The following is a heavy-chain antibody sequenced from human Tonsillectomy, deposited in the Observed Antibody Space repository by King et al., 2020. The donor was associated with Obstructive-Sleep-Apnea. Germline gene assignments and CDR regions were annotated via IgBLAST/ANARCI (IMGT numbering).Heavy chain of an antibody. CDR3: ARHPVTTFGNAFDI. V-gene: IGHV5-51*01. Sequence: QLVQSGAEAKKPGGALKISCKGSGYSFTSYWIGWVRPRPGKGLEGKWIIYPGVYDTRYSPSFQDQVTISSAKVLSTAYLQWSSLKASDTAMYYCARHPVTTFGNAFDIWGQGTMVTVSS. D-gene: IGHD3-16*01. CDR1: GYSFTSYW. CDR2: IYPGVYDT. J-gene: IGHJ3*02.